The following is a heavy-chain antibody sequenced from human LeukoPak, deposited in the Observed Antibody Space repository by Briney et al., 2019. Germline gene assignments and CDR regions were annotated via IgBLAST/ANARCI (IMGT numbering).Heavy chain of an antibody. Sequence: PGGSLRLSCAASGFTFSSYAMSWVRQAPGKGLEWVSAISGRGGSTYYADSVKGRFTISRDSAKNSLYLQMNSLRAEDTAVYYCARDSLEDCSGGSCYSDYWGQGTLVTVSS. CDR1: GFTFSSYA. CDR3: ARDSLEDCSGGSCYSDY. V-gene: IGHV3-23*01. J-gene: IGHJ4*02. D-gene: IGHD2-15*01. CDR2: ISGRGGST.